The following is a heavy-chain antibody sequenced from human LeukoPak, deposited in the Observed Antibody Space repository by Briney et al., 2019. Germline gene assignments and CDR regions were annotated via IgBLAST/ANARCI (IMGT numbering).Heavy chain of an antibody. CDR2: IYPGDSDT. CDR1: GYSFTSYW. Sequence: GESLKISCKGSGYSFTSYWIGWVRQMPGKGLEWMGIIYPGDSDTRYSPSFQGQVTISADKSISTAYLQWSSLKASDTAMYYCARRAGSIAAAGYWYFDLWGRGTLVTVSS. V-gene: IGHV5-51*01. CDR3: ARRAGSIAAAGYWYFDL. J-gene: IGHJ2*01. D-gene: IGHD6-13*01.